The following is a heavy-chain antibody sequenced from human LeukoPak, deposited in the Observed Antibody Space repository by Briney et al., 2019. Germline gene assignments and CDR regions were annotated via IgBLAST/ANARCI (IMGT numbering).Heavy chain of an antibody. D-gene: IGHD2-15*01. CDR2: INGSGDKT. V-gene: IGHV3-23*01. CDR3: ARHRNGGSQDDAFDI. CDR1: GLTLSNYA. J-gene: IGHJ3*02. Sequence: GGSLRLSCAASGLTLSNYAVNWVRQAPGKGLEWVSSINGSGDKTYYADSVKGRFSISRDNSKNTLYLQMNSLRAEDTAVYYCARHRNGGSQDDAFDIWGQGTMVTVSS.